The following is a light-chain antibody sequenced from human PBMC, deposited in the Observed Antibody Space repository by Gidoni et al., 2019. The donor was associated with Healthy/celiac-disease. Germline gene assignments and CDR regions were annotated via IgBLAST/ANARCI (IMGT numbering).Light chain of an antibody. J-gene: IGKJ3*01. CDR3: QQYGSTQGFT. Sequence: ELVLTRSPGTLSLSPGERATLSCRASQSVSSSYFVWYQQKAGQDPSHLIYGAASRAPGIPDRFSGSGSGTAYTITISRLEHEDVVVYYCQQYGSTQGFTFGPGTKVDIK. CDR2: GAA. CDR1: QSVSSSY. V-gene: IGKV3-20*01.